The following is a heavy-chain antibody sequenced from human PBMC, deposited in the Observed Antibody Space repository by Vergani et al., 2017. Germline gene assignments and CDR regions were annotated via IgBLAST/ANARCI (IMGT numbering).Heavy chain of an antibody. D-gene: IGHD2-15*01. J-gene: IGHJ4*02. CDR2: IYHSGST. CDR3: ARGNDCSGGSCRQSTTTYYDSRRYFDY. CDR1: GGSISSGGYS. Sequence: QLQLQESGSGLVKPSQTLSLTCAVSGGSISSGGYSWSWIRQPPGKGLEWIGYIYHSGSTYYNPSLKSRVTISVDTSKNQFSLKLSSVAAADTAVYYCARGNDCSGGSCRQSTTTYYDSRRYFDYWGQGTLVTVSS. V-gene: IGHV4-30-2*01.